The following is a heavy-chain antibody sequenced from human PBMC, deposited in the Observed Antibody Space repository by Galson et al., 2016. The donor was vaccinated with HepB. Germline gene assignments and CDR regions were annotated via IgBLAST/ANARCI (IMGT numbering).Heavy chain of an antibody. V-gene: IGHV3-43*01. Sequence: SLRLSCAASGFNFAVSTMHWVRQAPGKGLEWVSLITWDGGRTYYADSVKGRFTSSRDNSKNSLYLQMNSLRTEDTALYYCVRGSPDGYDYPFDPWGQGSLVTVSS. J-gene: IGHJ5*02. CDR3: VRGSPDGYDYPFDP. CDR2: ITWDGGRT. CDR1: GFNFAVST. D-gene: IGHD5-12*01.